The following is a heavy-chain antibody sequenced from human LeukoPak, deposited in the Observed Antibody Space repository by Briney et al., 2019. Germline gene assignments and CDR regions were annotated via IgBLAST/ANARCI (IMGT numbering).Heavy chain of an antibody. CDR1: GFTFSSYW. V-gene: IGHV3-74*01. CDR2: INSDGSST. J-gene: IGHJ6*03. D-gene: IGHD3-9*01. Sequence: GGSLRLSCAASGFTFSSYWMHWVRQAPGKGLVWVSRINSDGSSTSYADSVKGRFTISRDNAKNSLYLQMNSLRAEDTAVYYCARGARYFDWLSPPSYYYYYMDVWGKGTTVTISS. CDR3: ARGARYFDWLSPPSYYYYYMDV.